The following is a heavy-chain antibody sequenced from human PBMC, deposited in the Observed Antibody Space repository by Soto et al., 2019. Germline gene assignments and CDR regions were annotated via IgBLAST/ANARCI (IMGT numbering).Heavy chain of an antibody. CDR1: GGSFSGYY. J-gene: IGHJ5*02. V-gene: IGHV4-34*01. CDR3: ARGTPNYDFWSAPDRWFDP. Sequence: KPSETLSLTCAVYGGSFSGYYWSWIRQPPGKGLEWIGEINHSGSTNYNPSLKSRVTISVDTSKNQFSLKLSSVTAADTAVYYCARGTPNYDFWSAPDRWFDPWGQGTLVTVSS. CDR2: INHSGST. D-gene: IGHD3-3*01.